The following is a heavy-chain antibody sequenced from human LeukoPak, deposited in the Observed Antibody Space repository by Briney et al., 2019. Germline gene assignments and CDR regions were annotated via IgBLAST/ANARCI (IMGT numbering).Heavy chain of an antibody. V-gene: IGHV3-23*01. CDR3: AKDDGGSYYIYYYYMDV. CDR2: ITSDSRGI. J-gene: IGHJ6*03. CDR1: GFTYSHYG. Sequence: GGSLRLSCVASGFTYSHYGMNWVRQAPGKGLEWVSGITSDSRGICYADSVKGRFTISRDNSRNTLYLQMNSLRAEDTAVYYCAKDDGGSYYIYYYYMDVWGKGTTVTISS. D-gene: IGHD1-26*01.